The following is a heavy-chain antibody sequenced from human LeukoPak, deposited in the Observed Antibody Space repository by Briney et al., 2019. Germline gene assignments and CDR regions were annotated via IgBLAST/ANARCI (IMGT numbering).Heavy chain of an antibody. CDR1: GYTFTSYD. J-gene: IGHJ4*02. CDR2: INPNSGGT. CDR3: ARSFMRIQLWLPGY. Sequence: ASVKVSCKASGYTFTSYDINWVRQATGQGLEWMGWINPNSGGTNYAQKFQGRVTMTRDTSISTAYMELSRLRSDDTAVYYCARSFMRIQLWLPGYWGQGTLVTVSS. V-gene: IGHV1-2*02. D-gene: IGHD5-18*01.